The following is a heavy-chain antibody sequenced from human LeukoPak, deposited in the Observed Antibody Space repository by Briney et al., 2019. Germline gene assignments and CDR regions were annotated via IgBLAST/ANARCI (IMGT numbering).Heavy chain of an antibody. CDR1: GYSFTSYW. CDR2: IYPGDSDT. D-gene: IGHD3-10*01. CDR3: ARLRDYYYGSGSYDAPPHQNNWFDP. V-gene: IGHV5-51*01. J-gene: IGHJ5*02. Sequence: GEPLKISCQGSGYSFTSYWIGWVRQMPGKGLEWLGIIYPGDSDTRYSPSFQGQATISADKSISTAYLQWSSLKASDTAMYYCARLRDYYYGSGSYDAPPHQNNWFDPWGQGTLVTVSS.